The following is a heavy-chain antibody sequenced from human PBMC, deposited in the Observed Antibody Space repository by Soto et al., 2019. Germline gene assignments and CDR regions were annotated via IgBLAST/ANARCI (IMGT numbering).Heavy chain of an antibody. V-gene: IGHV4-30-4*08. CDR2: VYHTGSP. CDR3: VSPAIELAGAPHCFDR. Sequence: TLSLTCTVSCASFRSTDYYWCWIRQAPGKGLEWIGYVYHTGSPYYNPSLMSRLTISVDTSQNQFSLKLTSVTAAETAVCYCVSPAIELAGAPHCFDRWGQWTQVPV. J-gene: IGHJ5*02. D-gene: IGHD1-7*01. CDR1: CASFRSTDYY.